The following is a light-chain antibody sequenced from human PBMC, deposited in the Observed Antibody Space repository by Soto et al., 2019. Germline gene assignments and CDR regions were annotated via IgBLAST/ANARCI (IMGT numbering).Light chain of an antibody. CDR1: STDVGGYKY. Sequence: QSALTQPASVSGSPGQSITISCTGISTDVGGYKYVSWYQQHPGTAPKLMIFEVNGRPSGVSDRFSGSKSGNTASLTISGLQPEVEADYYCSSFSSSSTPYVFGTGTKVTVL. CDR3: SSFSSSSTPYV. V-gene: IGLV2-14*01. CDR2: EVN. J-gene: IGLJ1*01.